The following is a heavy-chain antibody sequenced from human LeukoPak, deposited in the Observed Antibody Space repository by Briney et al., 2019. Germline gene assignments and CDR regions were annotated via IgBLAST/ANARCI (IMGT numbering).Heavy chain of an antibody. V-gene: IGHV3-23*01. CDR3: ANAGYPFYYYYGMDV. CDR1: GFTFSSYA. CDR2: ISGSGGST. Sequence: GGSLRLSCAASGFTFSSYAMSWVRQAPGKGLEWVSAISGSGGSTYYADSVKGRFTISRDNSKNTLYPQMNSLRAEDTAVYYCANAGYPFYYYYGMDVWGQGTTVTVSS. D-gene: IGHD3-9*01. J-gene: IGHJ6*02.